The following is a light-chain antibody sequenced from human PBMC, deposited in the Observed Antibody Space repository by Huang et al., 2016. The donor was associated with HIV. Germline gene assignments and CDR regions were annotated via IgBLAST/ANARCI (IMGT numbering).Light chain of an antibody. CDR1: QSVSSN. J-gene: IGKJ2*01. CDR3: QQFHNWPLT. CDR2: GAS. Sequence: EIVMTQSPATLSVSPGDRATLSCRASQSVSSNLAWYQQKPGQAPRLLIYGASPRATGIPARFSGSGSGTEFTLTISSLQSEDFAVYYCQQFHNWPLTFGQGSKLEIK. V-gene: IGKV3-15*01.